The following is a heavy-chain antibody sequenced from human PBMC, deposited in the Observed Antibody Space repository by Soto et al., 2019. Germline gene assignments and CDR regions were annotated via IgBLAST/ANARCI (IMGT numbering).Heavy chain of an antibody. Sequence: SETLSLTCAVDGGSVSGYYWTWIRQPPGKGLEWIGEINHSGTTYYNPSLKSRVTISVDTSKNHFSLKLSSVTAADTAVYYCARGHNLGGSTFDIWGQGTSVTVSS. CDR2: INHSGTT. D-gene: IGHD3-16*01. CDR3: ARGHNLGGSTFDI. J-gene: IGHJ3*02. V-gene: IGHV4-34*01. CDR1: GGSVSGYY.